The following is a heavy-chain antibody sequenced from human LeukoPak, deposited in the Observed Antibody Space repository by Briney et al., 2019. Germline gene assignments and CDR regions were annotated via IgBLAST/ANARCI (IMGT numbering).Heavy chain of an antibody. CDR1: GFTFSDYY. J-gene: IGHJ6*02. CDR2: ISSSGSSI. V-gene: IGHV3-11*04. Sequence: GGSLRLSCAASGFTFSDYYMSWIRQAPGKGLEWVSYISSSGSSIYFADSMKGRFTISRDNSKNTLYLQMNSLRAEDTAVYYCARGRLDYYYGMDVWGQGTTVTVSS. D-gene: IGHD6-19*01. CDR3: ARGRLDYYYGMDV.